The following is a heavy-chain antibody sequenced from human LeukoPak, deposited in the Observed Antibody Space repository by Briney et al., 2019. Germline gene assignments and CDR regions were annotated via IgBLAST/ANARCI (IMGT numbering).Heavy chain of an antibody. CDR3: AKAGTYSSSWYRYYYYYMDV. V-gene: IGHV3-30*04. J-gene: IGHJ6*03. D-gene: IGHD6-13*01. Sequence: GGSLRLSCAASGFTFSTYAMHWVRQAPGKGLEWVAVISYDGSSKYYADSVRGRFTISRDNSKNTLYLQMNSMRAEDTAVYYCAKAGTYSSSWYRYYYYYMDVWGKGTTVTVSS. CDR1: GFTFSTYA. CDR2: ISYDGSSK.